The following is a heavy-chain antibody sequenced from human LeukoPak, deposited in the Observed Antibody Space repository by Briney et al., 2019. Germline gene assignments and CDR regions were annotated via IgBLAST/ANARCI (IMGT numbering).Heavy chain of an antibody. Sequence: SVKVSCKASGGTFSSYAISWVRQAPGQGLERMGRIIPIFGTANYAQKFQGRVTITTDESTSTAYMELSSLRSEDTAVYYCARDLGYGDYGWGQGTLVTVSS. J-gene: IGHJ4*02. CDR2: IIPIFGTA. CDR3: ARDLGYGDYG. D-gene: IGHD4-17*01. CDR1: GGTFSSYA. V-gene: IGHV1-69*05.